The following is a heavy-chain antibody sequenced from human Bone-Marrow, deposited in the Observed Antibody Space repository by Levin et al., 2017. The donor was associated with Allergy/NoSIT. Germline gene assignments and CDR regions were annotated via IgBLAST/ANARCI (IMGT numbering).Heavy chain of an antibody. V-gene: IGHV3-23*01. CDR3: ARNPFEWLLPSDTFDI. J-gene: IGHJ3*02. D-gene: IGHD3-9*01. CDR1: GFTFGNYA. Sequence: GESLKISCAASGFTFGNYAMSWVRQVPGKGLEWVSALTGNGGTTYYADSVRGRFSISRDNSKNTVFLQLDSLRAEDTAVYYCARNPFEWLLPSDTFDIWGQGTAVTVSS. CDR2: LTGNGGTT.